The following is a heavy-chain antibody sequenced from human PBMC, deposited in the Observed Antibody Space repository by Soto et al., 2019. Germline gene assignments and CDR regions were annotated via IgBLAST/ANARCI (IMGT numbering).Heavy chain of an antibody. CDR3: ATELGGYCSSTSCYAGGDFDY. D-gene: IGHD2-2*01. CDR1: GYTFTSSY. V-gene: IGHV1-46*03. CDR2: INPSGGST. Sequence: GASVKVSCKASGYTFTSSYMHWVRQAPGQGLEWMGIINPSGGSTSYAQKFQGRVTMTRDTSTSTVYMELSSLRSEDTAVYYCATELGGYCSSTSCYAGGDFDYWGQGTLVTVSS. J-gene: IGHJ4*02.